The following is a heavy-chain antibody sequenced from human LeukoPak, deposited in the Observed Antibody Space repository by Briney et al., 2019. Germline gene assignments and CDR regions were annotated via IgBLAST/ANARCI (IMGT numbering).Heavy chain of an antibody. Sequence: SETLSLTCTVSGGSISSYYWSWIRQPPGKGLEWIGYIYSSGSTNYNPSLKSRVTMSVDTSKNQFSLKLSSVTAADTAVYYCARLGSSGYYIGYWGQGTLVTVSS. J-gene: IGHJ4*02. CDR3: ARLGSSGYYIGY. CDR1: GGSISSYY. CDR2: IYSSGST. D-gene: IGHD3-22*01. V-gene: IGHV4-59*01.